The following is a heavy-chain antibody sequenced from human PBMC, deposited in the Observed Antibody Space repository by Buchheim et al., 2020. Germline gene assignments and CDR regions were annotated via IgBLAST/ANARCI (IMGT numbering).Heavy chain of an antibody. Sequence: VQLVESGGGLVQPGGSLRLSCAASGFTFSSYAVTWVRQAPGKGLEWVSSISSPGVSTYHADSVKGRFTISRDNSKNTLYLQMNSLRAEDTAVFYCAKYHSNVGSAMDVWGQGTT. CDR2: ISSPGVST. CDR3: AKYHSNVGSAMDV. D-gene: IGHD1-26*01. CDR1: GFTFSSYA. V-gene: IGHV3-23*04. J-gene: IGHJ6*02.